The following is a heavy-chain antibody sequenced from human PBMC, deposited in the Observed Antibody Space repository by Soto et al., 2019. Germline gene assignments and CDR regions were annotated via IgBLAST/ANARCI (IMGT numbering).Heavy chain of an antibody. V-gene: IGHV3-23*01. CDR2: ISGSGGST. J-gene: IGHJ3*01. D-gene: IGHD6-19*01. Sequence: GGSLRLSCAAPGFTFSSYAMSWVRQAPGKGLEWVSGISGSGGSTYYADSVKGRFTISRDNSKNTLYLQMNSLRAEDTAVYYCPKDPIAAIAGVNSGWNSDAFECWGQGTMVTVAS. CDR3: PKDPIAAIAGVNSGWNSDAFEC. CDR1: GFTFSSYA.